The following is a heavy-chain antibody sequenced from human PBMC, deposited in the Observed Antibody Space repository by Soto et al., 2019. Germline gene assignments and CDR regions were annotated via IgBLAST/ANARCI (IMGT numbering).Heavy chain of an antibody. CDR3: ARSAARGPYYFDY. Sequence: GESLKISCAASGFTVSSNYMSWVRQAPGKGLEWVSVIYSGGSTYYADSVKGRLTISRDNAKNTLYLQMTSLRAEDTAVYYCARSAARGPYYFDYWGQGTLVTVSS. CDR1: GFTVSSNY. CDR2: IYSGGST. D-gene: IGHD6-6*01. J-gene: IGHJ4*02. V-gene: IGHV3-66*01.